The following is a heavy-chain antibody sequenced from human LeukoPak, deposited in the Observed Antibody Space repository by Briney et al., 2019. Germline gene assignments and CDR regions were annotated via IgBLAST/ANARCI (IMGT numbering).Heavy chain of an antibody. Sequence: SETLSLPCTVSGGSLSSYYWSWVRQPPGKRLECMGYIYNSGTNYNPSLNSRVTISVDTSKNQFSLKLSSVTAADTAVYYCARVGELWSSHYWGQGTLVTVSS. J-gene: IGHJ4*02. D-gene: IGHD5-18*01. CDR3: ARVGELWSSHY. V-gene: IGHV4-59*01. CDR1: GGSLSSYY. CDR2: IYNSGT.